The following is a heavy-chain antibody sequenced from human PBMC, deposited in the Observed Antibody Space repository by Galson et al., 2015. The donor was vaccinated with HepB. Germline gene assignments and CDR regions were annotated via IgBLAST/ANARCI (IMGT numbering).Heavy chain of an antibody. CDR2: ISYDGSDK. CDR1: GFTFSSYA. Sequence: SLRLSCAASGFTFSSYAMHWVRQAPGKGLEWLAFISYDGSDKYYADSVKGRFTISRDNSKNTLYLQMNSLRAEDTAVYYCAGGDYDFWSGYSRGAFDIWGQGTVVTVSS. CDR3: AGGDYDFWSGYSRGAFDI. D-gene: IGHD3-3*01. J-gene: IGHJ3*02. V-gene: IGHV3-30-3*01.